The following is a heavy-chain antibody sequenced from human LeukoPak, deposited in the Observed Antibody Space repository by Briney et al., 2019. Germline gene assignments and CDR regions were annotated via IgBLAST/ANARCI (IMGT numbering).Heavy chain of an antibody. V-gene: IGHV3-23*01. J-gene: IGHJ4*02. Sequence: GGSLRLSCAASGFTFSSYAMSWVRQAPGKGLEWVSTINENGGGTFYADSVKGRFTISRDNSKNTLYLQMNSLRAEDTAVYFCANARFGFWGQRTLVTVSS. CDR3: ANARFGF. CDR1: GFTFSSYA. CDR2: INENGGGT. D-gene: IGHD3-10*01.